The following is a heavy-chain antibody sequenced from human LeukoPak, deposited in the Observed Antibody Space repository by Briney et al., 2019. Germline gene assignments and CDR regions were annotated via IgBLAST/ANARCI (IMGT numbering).Heavy chain of an antibody. CDR3: ARIVRGYSYGPPDYYFDY. V-gene: IGHV5-10-1*01. Sequence: GESLKISCKGSGYSFTSYWISWVRQMPGKGLEWMGRVDPSDSYTNSSPSFQGHVTISADKSISTAYLQWSSLKASDTAMYYCARIVRGYSYGPPDYYFDYWGQGTLVTVSS. D-gene: IGHD5-18*01. CDR2: VDPSDSYT. CDR1: GYSFTSYW. J-gene: IGHJ4*02.